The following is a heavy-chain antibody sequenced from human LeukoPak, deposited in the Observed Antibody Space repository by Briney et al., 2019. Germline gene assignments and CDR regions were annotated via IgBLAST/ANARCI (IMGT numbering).Heavy chain of an antibody. CDR3: ARAPDSGSSDY. Sequence: GGSLRLSCAASGFTFSSYAMHWVRQAPGKGLEWVAVISYDGSNKYYADSVKGRFTISRDNSKNTLYLQMNSLRAEDTAVYYCARAPDSGSSDYWGQGTLVTVSS. V-gene: IGHV3-30-3*01. J-gene: IGHJ4*02. CDR2: ISYDGSNK. D-gene: IGHD1-26*01. CDR1: GFTFSSYA.